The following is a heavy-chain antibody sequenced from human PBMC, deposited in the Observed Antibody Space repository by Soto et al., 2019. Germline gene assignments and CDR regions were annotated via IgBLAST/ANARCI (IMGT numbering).Heavy chain of an antibody. CDR1: GFTFSSYW. CDR2: IKQDGSEK. D-gene: IGHD5-12*01. J-gene: IGHJ4*02. V-gene: IGHV3-7*03. CDR3: ATDITILVATTVFDY. Sequence: HPGGSLRLSCAASGFTFSSYWMSWVRQAPGKGLEWVANIKQDGSEKYYVDSVKGRFTISRDNAKNSLYLQMNSLRAEDTAVYYCATDITILVATTVFDYWGQGTLVTVSS.